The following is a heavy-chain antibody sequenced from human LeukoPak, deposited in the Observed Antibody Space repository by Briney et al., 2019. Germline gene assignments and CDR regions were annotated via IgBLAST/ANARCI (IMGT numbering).Heavy chain of an antibody. CDR3: ARGGYGDYAAFDI. CDR2: IYYSGST. Sequence: SETLSLTCTVSGGSISGYYWSWIRQPPGKGLEWIGYIYYSGSTNYNPSLKSRVTISVDTSKNQFSLKLSSVTAADTAVYYCARGGYGDYAAFDIWGQGTMVTASS. J-gene: IGHJ3*02. CDR1: GGSISGYY. D-gene: IGHD4-17*01. V-gene: IGHV4-59*01.